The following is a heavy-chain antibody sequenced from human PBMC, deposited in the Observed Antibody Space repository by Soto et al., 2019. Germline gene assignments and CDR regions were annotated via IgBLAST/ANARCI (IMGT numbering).Heavy chain of an antibody. J-gene: IGHJ4*02. D-gene: IGHD2-15*01. CDR2: INPNSGGT. CDR1: GYTFTGYY. Sequence: ASVKVSCKASGYTFTGYYMHWVRQAPGQGLEWMGWINPNSGGTNYAQKFQGWVTMTRETSISTAYMELSRLRSDDTAVYYCARALDCSGGSCYDYWGQGTLVTVSS. V-gene: IGHV1-2*04. CDR3: ARALDCSGGSCYDY.